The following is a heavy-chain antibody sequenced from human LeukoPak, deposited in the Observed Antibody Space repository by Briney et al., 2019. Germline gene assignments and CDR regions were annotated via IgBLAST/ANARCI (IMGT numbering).Heavy chain of an antibody. CDR2: ISGSGGST. CDR1: GFTFSSYA. Sequence: GGSLKLSCAASGFTFSSYAMSWVRQAPGKGLEWVSAISGSGGSTYYADSVKGRFTISRDNSKNTLYLQMNSLRAEDTAVYYCANSPKSRPFGESTVFDYWGQGTLVTVSS. J-gene: IGHJ4*02. D-gene: IGHD3-10*01. CDR3: ANSPKSRPFGESTVFDY. V-gene: IGHV3-23*01.